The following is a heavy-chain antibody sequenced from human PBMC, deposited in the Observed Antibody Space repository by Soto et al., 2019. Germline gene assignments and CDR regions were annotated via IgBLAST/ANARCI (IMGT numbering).Heavy chain of an antibody. CDR1: GGSISSGDYY. CDR2: IYYSGST. CDR3: VRDQAVTYYYYYGMDV. V-gene: IGHV4-30-4*01. D-gene: IGHD4-17*01. J-gene: IGHJ6*02. Sequence: SETLSLTCTVSGGSISSGDYYWSWIRQPPGKGLEWIGYIYYSGSTYYNPSLKSRVTISVDTSKNQFSLKLSSVTAADTAVYLCVRDQAVTYYYYYGMDVWGQGTTVTVSS.